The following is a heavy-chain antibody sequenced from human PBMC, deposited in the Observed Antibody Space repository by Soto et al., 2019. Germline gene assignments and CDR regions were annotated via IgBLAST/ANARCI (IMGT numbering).Heavy chain of an antibody. CDR1: GYTFTNFG. CDR2: ISGYNGDT. CDR3: ARDYDIWGEDWFDP. J-gene: IGHJ5*02. V-gene: IGHV1-18*01. Sequence: QVQLVQSGGEMRKPGASVKVSCKASGYTFTNFGISWVRQAPGQGFEWVGWISGYNGDTNYAPKFRGRVIMTKDTSTTTACMELTTRTSDDTAVYYCARDYDIWGEDWFDPWGQGTLVTASS. D-gene: IGHD3-9*01.